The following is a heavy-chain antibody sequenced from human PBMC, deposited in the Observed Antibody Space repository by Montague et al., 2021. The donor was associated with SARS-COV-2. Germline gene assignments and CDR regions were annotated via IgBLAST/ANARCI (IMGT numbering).Heavy chain of an antibody. CDR3: ARQGRGILTGYPWFDY. D-gene: IGHD3-9*01. Sequence: SGSTYYNPSLKSRVTISVNTSKNQFSLKLSSVTAADTAVYYCARQGRGILTGYPWFDYWGQGTLVTVSA. CDR2: SGST. J-gene: IGHJ4*02. V-gene: IGHV4-39*01.